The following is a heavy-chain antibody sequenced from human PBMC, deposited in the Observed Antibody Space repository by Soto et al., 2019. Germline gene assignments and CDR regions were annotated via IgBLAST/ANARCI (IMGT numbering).Heavy chain of an antibody. CDR1: GFSLSNARMG. CDR2: IFSNDEK. D-gene: IGHD6-13*01. V-gene: IGHV2-26*01. J-gene: IGHJ6*02. Sequence: QVTMKESGPVLVKPTETLTLTCTVSGFSLSNARMGVSWIRQPPGKALEWLAHIFSNDEKSYSTSLKSRLTISKDTSKSQVVLTMTNMDPVDTATYYCSRMPAAHYYYYYGMDVWGQGTTVTVSS. CDR3: SRMPAAHYYYYYGMDV.